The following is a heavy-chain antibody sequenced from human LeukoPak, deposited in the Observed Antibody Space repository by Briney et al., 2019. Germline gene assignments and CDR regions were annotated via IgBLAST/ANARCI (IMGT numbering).Heavy chain of an antibody. CDR3: ARSGGYSYGHRGYYFDY. V-gene: IGHV1-69*04. J-gene: IGHJ4*02. D-gene: IGHD5-18*01. CDR1: GGTFSSYA. Sequence: SVKVSCKASGGTFSSYAISWVRQAPGQGLEWMGRIIPILGIANYAQKFQGRVTITADKSTSTAYMELSSLRSEDTAVYYCARSGGYSYGHRGYYFDYWGQGTLVTVSS. CDR2: IIPILGIA.